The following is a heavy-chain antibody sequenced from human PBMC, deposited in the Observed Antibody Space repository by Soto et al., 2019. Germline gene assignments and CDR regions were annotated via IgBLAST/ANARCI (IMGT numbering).Heavy chain of an antibody. J-gene: IGHJ5*02. CDR1: GCSSNDFAYY. Sequence: XEALSLTCTVSGCSSNDFAYYWGWIRQPPGKGLEWIGTVYHNENTYYNPSLKSRVTISVDTAKNQFSLNLRSVTAADTAIYFCARRERYYGSPGWFDHWGQGALVTVSS. CDR3: ARRERYYGSPGWFDH. V-gene: IGHV4-39*01. D-gene: IGHD3-16*01. CDR2: VYHNENT.